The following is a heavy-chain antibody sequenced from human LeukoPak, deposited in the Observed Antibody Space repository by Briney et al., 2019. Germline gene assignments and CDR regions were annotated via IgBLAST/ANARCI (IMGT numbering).Heavy chain of an antibody. Sequence: SETLSLTCTVSGYSISSGYYWGWILQPPGKGLEWIVSIYHSGSTYYNPSLKSRVTISVDTSKNQFSLKLSSVTAADTAVYYCARALVTYYYDSSGYSPTPDYWGQGTLVTVSS. CDR1: GYSISSGYY. D-gene: IGHD3-22*01. CDR2: IYHSGST. J-gene: IGHJ4*02. CDR3: ARALVTYYYDSSGYSPTPDY. V-gene: IGHV4-38-2*02.